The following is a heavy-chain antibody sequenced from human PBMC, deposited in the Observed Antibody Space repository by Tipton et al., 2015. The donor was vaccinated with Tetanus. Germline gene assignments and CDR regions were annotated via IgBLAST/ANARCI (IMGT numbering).Heavy chain of an antibody. V-gene: IGHV4-31*03. Sequence: TLSLTCTVSGGSISSDGAYWSWIRQHPGEGLEWIGYISNSGSTYYNPSLKSRVTISVDTSQKQISLKVNSVTAADTAVYYCARDRGVRRGYYYYHGMDVWGQGTTVTVSS. D-gene: IGHD3-10*01. CDR2: ISNSGST. CDR3: ARDRGVRRGYYYYHGMDV. CDR1: GGSISSDGAY. J-gene: IGHJ6*02.